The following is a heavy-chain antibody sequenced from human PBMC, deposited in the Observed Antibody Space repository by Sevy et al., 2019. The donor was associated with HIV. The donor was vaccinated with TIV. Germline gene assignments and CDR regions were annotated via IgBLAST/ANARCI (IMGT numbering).Heavy chain of an antibody. V-gene: IGHV3-53*01. J-gene: IGHJ5*02. CDR1: GFTVSSKY. CDR2: IYSGGRT. Sequence: GGSLRLSCAASGFTVSSKYMSGVRQAPGKGLEWVSLIYSGGRTSYADSVKGRFTISRDNSKNTLYLQMNSLRAEDTAVYYCARADYGDYSNWFDPWGQGTLVTVSS. CDR3: ARADYGDYSNWFDP. D-gene: IGHD4-17*01.